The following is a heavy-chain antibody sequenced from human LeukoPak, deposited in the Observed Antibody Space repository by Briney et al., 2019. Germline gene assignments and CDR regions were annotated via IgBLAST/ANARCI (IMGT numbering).Heavy chain of an antibody. D-gene: IGHD1-26*01. CDR1: GFTFSNAW. CDR2: IKSKPAGGST. CDR3: AKAQVGATVRVYFDY. V-gene: IGHV3-15*01. Sequence: PGGSLRLSCTASGFTFSNAWMSWVRQAPGKGLEWVGRIKSKPAGGSTDYAAPIKGRFTISRDDSKNTLYLQVNSLKVEDTAVYYCAKAQVGATVRVYFDYWGQGTLVTVSS. J-gene: IGHJ4*02.